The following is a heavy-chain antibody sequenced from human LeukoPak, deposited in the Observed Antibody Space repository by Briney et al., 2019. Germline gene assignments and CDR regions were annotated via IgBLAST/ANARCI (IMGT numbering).Heavy chain of an antibody. D-gene: IGHD3-22*01. J-gene: IGHJ4*02. Sequence: KSGESLKISCKGSEYSFTTFWIGWVRQMPGKGLEWMGIVYPDDSDTRFSPSFQGQVTISADKSISTAYLQWSSLKASDSAMYYCARLDSSGYAIDYWGQGTLVTVSS. V-gene: IGHV5-51*01. CDR1: EYSFTTFW. CDR3: ARLDSSGYAIDY. CDR2: VYPDDSDT.